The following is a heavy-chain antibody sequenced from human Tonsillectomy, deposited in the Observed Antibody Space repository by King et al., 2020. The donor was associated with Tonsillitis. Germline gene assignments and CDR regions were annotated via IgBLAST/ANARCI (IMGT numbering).Heavy chain of an antibody. V-gene: IGHV3-23*04. CDR1: GFTFSPYA. CDR3: VRYGGGSYGDWFDP. J-gene: IGHJ5*02. CDR2: ISGGSTTT. D-gene: IGHD3-16*01. Sequence: VQLVESGGGLVKPGGSLRLSCEASGFTFSPYAMSWVRQAPGKGLEWVSGISGGSTTTYYADSVKGRFTISRDNSKNTLYLEMQSLRVDDTAVYYCVRYGGGSYGDWFDPWGQGTLVSVSS.